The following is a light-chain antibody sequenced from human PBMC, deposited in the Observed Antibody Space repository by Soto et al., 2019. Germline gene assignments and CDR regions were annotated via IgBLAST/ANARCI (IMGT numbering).Light chain of an antibody. CDR2: GNN. V-gene: IGLV1-47*02. CDR3: ATWDDSLSGVV. Sequence: QLVLTQSPSASGTPGQRVTISCSGSISNIGSNYVCWYQQLPGTAPKLLIYGNNQRPSGVPDRFSGSKSGTSASLAISGLRSEDEADYFCATWDDSLSGVVFGGGTKLTVL. J-gene: IGLJ2*01. CDR1: ISNIGSNY.